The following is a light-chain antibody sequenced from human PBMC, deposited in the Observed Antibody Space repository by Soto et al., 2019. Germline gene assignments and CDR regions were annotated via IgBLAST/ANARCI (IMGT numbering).Light chain of an antibody. Sequence: QSVLTQPASVSGSPGQSITISCTGTSSDVGGYNYVSWYQQHPGKAPKLMIYDVSKRPPGVPDRFSGSKSGNTASLTISGLQAEDEADYYCCSYAGSYTDYVFGTGTKVTVL. CDR1: SSDVGGYNY. V-gene: IGLV2-11*01. J-gene: IGLJ1*01. CDR3: CSYAGSYTDYV. CDR2: DVS.